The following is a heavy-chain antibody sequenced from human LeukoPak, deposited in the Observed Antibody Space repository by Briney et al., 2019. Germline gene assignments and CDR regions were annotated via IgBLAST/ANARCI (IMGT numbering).Heavy chain of an antibody. J-gene: IGHJ3*02. Sequence: GESLNISCKGSGYSFTSYSIGWVRQMPGKGLEWMGIIYPGDSDTRYSPSFQAQVTISADKSISTAYLQWSSLKASDTAMYYCARPGYCSSTSCYQDAFDIWGQGTMVSVSS. D-gene: IGHD2-2*01. CDR1: GYSFTSYS. V-gene: IGHV5-51*01. CDR2: IYPGDSDT. CDR3: ARPGYCSSTSCYQDAFDI.